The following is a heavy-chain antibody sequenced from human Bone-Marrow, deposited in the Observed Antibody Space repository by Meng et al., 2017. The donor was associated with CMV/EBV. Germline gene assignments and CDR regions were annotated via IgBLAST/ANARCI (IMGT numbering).Heavy chain of an antibody. V-gene: IGHV4-59*01. CDR2: IYYSGST. D-gene: IGHD3-22*01. CDR1: GGSIRSYY. Sequence: SETLSLTCTVSGGSIRSYYWSWIRQPPGKGLEWIGYIYYSGSTNYNPSLKSRVTISVDTSKNQFSLKLSSVTAADTAVYYRARGAYYDSSGYYYHGIAFDIWGQGTMVTVSS. J-gene: IGHJ3*02. CDR3: ARGAYYDSSGYYYHGIAFDI.